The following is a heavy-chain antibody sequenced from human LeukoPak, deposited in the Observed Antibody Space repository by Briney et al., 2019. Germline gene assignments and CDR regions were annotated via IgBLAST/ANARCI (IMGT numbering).Heavy chain of an antibody. Sequence: SETLSLTCAVCGGSFSGYYWSWIRQPPGKGLEWIGEINHSGSTNYNPSLKSRVTISVDTSKNQFSLKLSSVTAADTAVYYCAGKRSYLDYWGQGTLVTVSS. V-gene: IGHV4-34*01. CDR2: INHSGST. J-gene: IGHJ4*02. CDR1: GGSFSGYY. CDR3: AGKRSYLDY.